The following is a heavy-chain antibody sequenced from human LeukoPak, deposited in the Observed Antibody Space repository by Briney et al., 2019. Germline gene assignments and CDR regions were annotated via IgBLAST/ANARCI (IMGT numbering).Heavy chain of an antibody. D-gene: IGHD3-3*01. CDR3: ARISDRGSYDFWSGYYGWNYPFDY. J-gene: IGHJ4*02. Sequence: ASVKVSCKASGYTFTSYDINWVRQATGQGLEWMGWMNPNSGNTGYAQKFQGRVTITRNTSISTAYMELSSLRSEDTAVYYCARISDRGSYDFWSGYYGWNYPFDYWGQGTLVTVSS. CDR2: MNPNSGNT. CDR1: GYTFTSYD. V-gene: IGHV1-8*03.